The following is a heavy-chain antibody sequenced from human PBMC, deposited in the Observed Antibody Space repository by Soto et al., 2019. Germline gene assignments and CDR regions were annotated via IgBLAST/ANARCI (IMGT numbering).Heavy chain of an antibody. D-gene: IGHD3-10*01. CDR1: GYTFSTYG. V-gene: IGHV1-18*04. J-gene: IGHJ6*02. Sequence: ASVKVSCKASGYTFSTYGISWVRQAPGQGLEWMGWISGYNGNTNYAQKVQDGVTMTIDTSTSTAYMEVRSLRSDDTAVYYCASATITMIRGVTYFYYGTDLWGQGTTVTVSS. CDR3: ASATITMIRGVTYFYYGTDL. CDR2: ISGYNGNT.